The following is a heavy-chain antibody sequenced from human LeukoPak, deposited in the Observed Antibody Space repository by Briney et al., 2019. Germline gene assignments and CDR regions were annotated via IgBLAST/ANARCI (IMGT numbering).Heavy chain of an antibody. CDR2: ISSSGNAI. D-gene: IGHD6-19*01. CDR1: GFAFSDYY. V-gene: IGHV3-11*04. Sequence: GGSLRLSCAASGFAFSDYYMSWIRQAPGEGLEWVSHISSSGNAIHYADSVKGRFTISRDNAKNSLYLQMNSLRAEDTAVYYCVTYSLAVAGADHWGQGTLVTVSS. J-gene: IGHJ5*02. CDR3: VTYSLAVAGADH.